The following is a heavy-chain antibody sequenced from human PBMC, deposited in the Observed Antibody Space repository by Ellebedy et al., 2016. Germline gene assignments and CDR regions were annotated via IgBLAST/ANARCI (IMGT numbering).Heavy chain of an antibody. CDR2: INHSGST. V-gene: IGHV4-34*01. J-gene: IGHJ2*01. Sequence: SETLSLXCAVYGGSFSGYYWSWIRQPPGKGLEWIGEINHSGSTNYNPSLKSRVTISVDTSKNQFSLKLSSVTAADTAVYYCARGGRYSVVPAAIRYWYFDLWGRGTLVTVSS. D-gene: IGHD2-2*01. CDR3: ARGGRYSVVPAAIRYWYFDL. CDR1: GGSFSGYY.